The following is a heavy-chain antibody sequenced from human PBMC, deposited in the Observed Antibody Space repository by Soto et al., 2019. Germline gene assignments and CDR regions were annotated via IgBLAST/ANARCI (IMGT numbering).Heavy chain of an antibody. CDR2: ISYDGSNK. CDR3: AKEGRDYYDSSGYYSIRQSPDY. Sequence: GGSLRLSCAASGFTFSSYGMHWVRQAPGKGLEWVAVISYDGSNKYYADSVKGRFTISRDNSKNTLYLQMNSLRAEDTAVYYCAKEGRDYYDSSGYYSIRQSPDYWGQGTLVTVSS. V-gene: IGHV3-30*18. D-gene: IGHD3-22*01. CDR1: GFTFSSYG. J-gene: IGHJ4*02.